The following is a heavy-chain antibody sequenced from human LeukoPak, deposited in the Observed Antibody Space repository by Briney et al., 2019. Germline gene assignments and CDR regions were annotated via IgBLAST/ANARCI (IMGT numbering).Heavy chain of an antibody. CDR2: IRSSGSPI. V-gene: IGHV3-48*03. D-gene: IGHD3-3*01. CDR1: ELTLGTF. CDR3: ASGGFDY. J-gene: IGHJ4*02. Sequence: GGSLRPSVEAPELTLGTFKRIWSGRPQGKGLEWVSYIRSSGSPIYYADSVKGRFTISRDNARNSLYLQMNSLRAEDTAVYYCASGGFDYWGQGVLVTVSS.